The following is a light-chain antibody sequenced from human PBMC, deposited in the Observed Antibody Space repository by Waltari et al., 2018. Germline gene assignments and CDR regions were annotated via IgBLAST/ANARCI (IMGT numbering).Light chain of an antibody. J-gene: IGLJ1*01. CDR1: SPNIGSDP. Sequence: QSVLAQPPSASGTPGQRVTISCSGSSPNIGSDPVNWYQQYPGTAPNLLIHSNDQRPSGVPDRFSGSKSGTSASLAISGLQSEDEADYYCAVWDVSLNGFYVFGTGTKVTVL. CDR3: AVWDVSLNGFYV. V-gene: IGLV1-44*01. CDR2: SND.